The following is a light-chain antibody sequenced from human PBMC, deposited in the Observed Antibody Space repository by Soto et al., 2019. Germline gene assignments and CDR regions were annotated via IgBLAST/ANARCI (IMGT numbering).Light chain of an antibody. CDR3: QQYFTSPWT. CDR1: QGVSTS. V-gene: IGKV1-8*01. CDR2: AAS. Sequence: AIRMTQSPSSLSASTGDKVTITCRASQGVSTSLGWYQQKPGKAPKLLIYAASTLQSGVPSRFSGSGSGTDFTLTISCLKSEDFATYYCQQYFTSPWTFGHGTKVEIK. J-gene: IGKJ1*01.